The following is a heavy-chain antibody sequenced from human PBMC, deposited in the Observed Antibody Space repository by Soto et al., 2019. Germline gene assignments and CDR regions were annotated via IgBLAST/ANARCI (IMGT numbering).Heavy chain of an antibody. CDR1: GYTFTGYY. J-gene: IGHJ6*02. CDR2: INPETGGT. Sequence: QVQLVQSGADVKTPGASVRVSCKASGYTFTGYYVHWVREAPGQGLEWMGWINPETGGTNYAQKFQGRVTLARDTSINTAYLELSRLRFDDAAVYFCARERYQVISDGMDVWGQGTTVTVSS. D-gene: IGHD2-2*01. CDR3: ARERYQVISDGMDV. V-gene: IGHV1-2*02.